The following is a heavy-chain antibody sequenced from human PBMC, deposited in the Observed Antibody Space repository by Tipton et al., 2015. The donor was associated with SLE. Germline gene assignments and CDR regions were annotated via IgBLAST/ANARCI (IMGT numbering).Heavy chain of an antibody. CDR2: IYYSGST. Sequence: TLSLTCTVSGGSISSYYWSWIRQPPGKGLEWIGYIYYSGSTNYNPSLKSRVTISVDTSKNQFSLKLSPVTAADTAVYYCARGQLGELDYWGQGTLVTVSS. CDR1: GGSISSYY. D-gene: IGHD7-27*01. V-gene: IGHV4-59*01. J-gene: IGHJ4*02. CDR3: ARGQLGELDY.